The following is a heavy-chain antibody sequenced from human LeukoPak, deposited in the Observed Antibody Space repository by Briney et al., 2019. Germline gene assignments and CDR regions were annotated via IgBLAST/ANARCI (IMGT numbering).Heavy chain of an antibody. D-gene: IGHD5-24*01. Sequence: PSETLSLTCTVSGGSISSYYWSWIRQPAGKGLEWIGRIYTSGSTNYNPSLKSRVTISVDRSKNRFSLMLRYVTASDTAVYYCARRDVETNLEYWGQGTLVTVSS. CDR1: GGSISSYY. J-gene: IGHJ4*02. V-gene: IGHV4-4*07. CDR2: IYTSGST. CDR3: ARRDVETNLEY.